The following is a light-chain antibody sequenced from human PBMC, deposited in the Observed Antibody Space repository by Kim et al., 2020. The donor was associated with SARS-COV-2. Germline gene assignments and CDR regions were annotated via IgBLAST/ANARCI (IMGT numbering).Light chain of an antibody. CDR2: YDK. CDR1: SSNIGSNT. CDR3: AAWDDIQSGTV. V-gene: IGLV1-44*01. J-gene: IGLJ2*01. Sequence: QSVLTQPPSASGAPGQTVTISCSGSSSNIGSNTASWYQQVPGTAPKLLIYYDKERPSGVPDRFSGSKSGTSASLAITGLQSGDEADYYCAAWDDIQSGTVFGGGTQVTVL.